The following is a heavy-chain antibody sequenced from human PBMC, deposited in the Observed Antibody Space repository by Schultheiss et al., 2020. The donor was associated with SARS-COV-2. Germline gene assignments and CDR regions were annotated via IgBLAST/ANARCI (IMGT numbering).Heavy chain of an antibody. CDR1: GFTLSSYA. Sequence: GGSLRLSCTASGFTLSSYAMNWVRQAPGKGLEWVSSISGSGGGTYYADSMKGRFTISRDNSKNTLYLQMNNLRAEDTAVYYCAKGERWLPDLIDYWGQGSLVTVSS. V-gene: IGHV3-23*01. J-gene: IGHJ4*02. CDR2: ISGSGGGT. D-gene: IGHD6-19*01. CDR3: AKGERWLPDLIDY.